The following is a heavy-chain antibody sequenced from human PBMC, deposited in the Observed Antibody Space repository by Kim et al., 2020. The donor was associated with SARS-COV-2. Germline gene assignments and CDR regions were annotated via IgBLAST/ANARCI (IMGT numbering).Heavy chain of an antibody. V-gene: IGHV1-3*01. D-gene: IGHD1-1*01. J-gene: IGHJ4*02. Sequence: RKLQGRVTLTRDTSASTAYMELRGLTSEDTAVYYCARDGTTRNGGYYFDYWGQGALVTVSS. CDR3: ARDGTTRNGGYYFDY.